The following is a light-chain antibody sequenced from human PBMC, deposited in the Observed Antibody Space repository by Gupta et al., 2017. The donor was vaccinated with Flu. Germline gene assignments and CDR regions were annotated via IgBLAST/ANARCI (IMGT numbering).Light chain of an antibody. Sequence: EIVLTQSPGTLSLSPGERATLSCRASQSVTANYLAWYQQKPGQAPRLLIYGASRRATGIPDRFSGSGSGTDFTLTISRLEPEDSAVYYCQQDGSSPFTFGHGTKVDIK. J-gene: IGKJ3*01. CDR1: QSVTANY. V-gene: IGKV3-20*01. CDR3: QQDGSSPFT. CDR2: GAS.